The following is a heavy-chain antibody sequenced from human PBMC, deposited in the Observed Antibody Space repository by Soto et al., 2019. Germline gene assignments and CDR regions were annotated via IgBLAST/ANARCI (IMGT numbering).Heavy chain of an antibody. Sequence: QVQLVQSGAEVKKPGASVKVSCKVSGYTLTELSMHWVRPAPGKGLEWMGGFDTEDGETLYAQKFPGRVTMTEDPSTDTAYMELSSLRSEDTAVYYCATETSDLPPGDYGMDVWGQGTTVTVSS. V-gene: IGHV1-24*01. CDR2: FDTEDGET. J-gene: IGHJ6*02. CDR1: GYTLTELS. CDR3: ATETSDLPPGDYGMDV.